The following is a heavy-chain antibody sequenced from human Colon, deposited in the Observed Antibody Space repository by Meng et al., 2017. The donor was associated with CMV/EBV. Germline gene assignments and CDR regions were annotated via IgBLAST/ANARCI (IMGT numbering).Heavy chain of an antibody. D-gene: IGHD3-3*01. Sequence: CADAGFTFRSYSMNWVRQAPGKGLEWVSSISSSSSYIYYADSVKGRFTISRDNAKNSLYLQMDSLRAEDTAVYYCARPRAYEYYFDYWGQGTLVTVSS. CDR3: ARPRAYEYYFDY. V-gene: IGHV3-21*01. CDR2: ISSSSSYI. CDR1: GFTFRSYS. J-gene: IGHJ4*02.